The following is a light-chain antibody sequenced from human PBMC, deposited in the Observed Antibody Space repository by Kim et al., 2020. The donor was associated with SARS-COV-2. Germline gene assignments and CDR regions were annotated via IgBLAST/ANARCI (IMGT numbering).Light chain of an antibody. J-gene: IGLJ3*02. CDR1: STNIGSAT. V-gene: IGLV1-44*01. CDR3: AAWNNSLNGWV. CDR2: SKN. Sequence: GHRVTNSCSGSSTNIGSATVNWYQQLPGTAPKLLIYSKNQRPSGVPDRFSGSKAGTSASLAISGLQSEDESYYYCAAWNNSLNGWVFGGGTQLTVL.